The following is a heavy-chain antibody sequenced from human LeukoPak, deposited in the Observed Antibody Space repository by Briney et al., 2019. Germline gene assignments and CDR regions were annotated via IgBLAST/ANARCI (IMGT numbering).Heavy chain of an antibody. CDR1: GYTFTGYY. V-gene: IGHV1-2*06. J-gene: IGHJ3*02. D-gene: IGHD2-8*01. CDR3: ARREVYARHDAFDI. Sequence: ASVKVSCKASGYTFTGYYMHWVRQAPGQGLEWMGRINPNSGGTNYAQKFQGRVTITTDESTSTACMELSSLRSEDTAVYYCARREVYARHDAFDIWGQGTMVTVSS. CDR2: INPNSGGT.